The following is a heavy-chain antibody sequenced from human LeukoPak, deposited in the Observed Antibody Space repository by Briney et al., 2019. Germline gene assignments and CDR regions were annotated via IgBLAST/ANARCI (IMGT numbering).Heavy chain of an antibody. CDR2: INPNSGGT. D-gene: IGHD5-12*01. CDR3: ATNSGYVGLPNDY. Sequence: ATVKVSCKASGYTFTGYYMHWVRQAPGQGLEWMGWINPNSGGTNYAQKFQGRDTMTRDTSISTAYMELSRLRSDDTAVYYCATNSGYVGLPNDYWGQGTLVTVSS. J-gene: IGHJ4*02. V-gene: IGHV1-2*02. CDR1: GYTFTGYY.